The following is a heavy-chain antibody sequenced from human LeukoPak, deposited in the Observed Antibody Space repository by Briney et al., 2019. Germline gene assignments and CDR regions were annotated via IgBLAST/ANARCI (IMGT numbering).Heavy chain of an antibody. J-gene: IGHJ4*02. Sequence: PSETLSLTCTVSGGSLSNFYWSWLRQPPGKGLEWIAFIYYSGSTRYNPSLKSRVTISVDTSKNQFSLKLSSVTAADTAVYYCARHAQKYDSSFDCWGQGTLVTVSS. D-gene: IGHD6-13*01. V-gene: IGHV4-59*08. CDR3: ARHAQKYDSSFDC. CDR2: IYYSGST. CDR1: GGSLSNFY.